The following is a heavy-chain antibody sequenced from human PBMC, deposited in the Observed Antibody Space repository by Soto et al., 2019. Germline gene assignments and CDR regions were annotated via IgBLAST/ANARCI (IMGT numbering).Heavy chain of an antibody. J-gene: IGHJ4*02. D-gene: IGHD3-22*01. V-gene: IGHV1-69*01. CDR3: ARGGGYDSTDYYYAY. Sequence: QVQLVQSGAEVRKPGSSVRVSCKASGGSFNRHTISWVRQAPGQGLEWMGGIIPIFGTANHAQKFQGRVTIIADESTSTVYMELSSLRSDDTAIDYCARGGGYDSTDYYYAYWGQGTLVIVSS. CDR1: GGSFNRHT. CDR2: IIPIFGTA.